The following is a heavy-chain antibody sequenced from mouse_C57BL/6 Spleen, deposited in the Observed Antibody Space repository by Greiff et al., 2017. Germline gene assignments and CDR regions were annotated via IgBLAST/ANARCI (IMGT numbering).Heavy chain of an antibody. CDR3: AREGLRPLAY. D-gene: IGHD2-4*01. V-gene: IGHV1-61*01. J-gene: IGHJ3*01. CDR2: IYPSDSET. CDR1: GYTFTSYW. Sequence: VKLQQSGAELVRPGSSVKLSCKASGYTFTSYWMDWVKPRPGQGLEWIGNIYPSDSETHYNQKFKDKSTLTVDKSSSTAYMQLSSLTSEDSAVYYCAREGLRPLAYWGQGTLVTVSA.